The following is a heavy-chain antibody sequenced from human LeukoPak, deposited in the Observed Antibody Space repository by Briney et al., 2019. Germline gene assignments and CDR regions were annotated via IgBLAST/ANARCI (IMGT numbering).Heavy chain of an antibody. D-gene: IGHD5-18*01. J-gene: IGHJ4*02. CDR1: GGSISSSSYY. CDR2: NYYSAST. V-gene: IGHV4-39*01. CDR3: ARHRGYSYGGNFDY. Sequence: SETLSLTCTVSGGSISSSSYYWGWIRPPPGKGLEWIGSNYYSASTYCNPSLKSRVTISVDTSKNQFSLRLGTVTAAATAVFYCARHRGYSYGGNFDYWGQGTLVTVSS.